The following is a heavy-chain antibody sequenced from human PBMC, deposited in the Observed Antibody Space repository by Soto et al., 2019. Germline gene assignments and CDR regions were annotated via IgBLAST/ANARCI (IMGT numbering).Heavy chain of an antibody. Sequence: GASVKVSCKGSGYDFTTYCITWVRQAPGQGLEWMAWISAHNGNTDYAQKLQGRVTVTRDTSTSTAYMELRSLRSDDTAVYYCARGRYGDYWGQGALVTVSS. CDR2: ISAHNGNT. CDR1: GYDFTTYC. CDR3: ARGRYGDY. V-gene: IGHV1-18*01. D-gene: IGHD1-1*01. J-gene: IGHJ4*02.